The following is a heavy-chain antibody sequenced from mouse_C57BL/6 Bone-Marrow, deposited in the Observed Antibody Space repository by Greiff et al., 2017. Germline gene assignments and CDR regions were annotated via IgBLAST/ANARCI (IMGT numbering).Heavy chain of an antibody. Sequence: QVHVKQPGTELVKPGASVKLSCKASGYTFTSYWMHWVKQRPGQGLEWIGNINPSNGGTNYNEKFKSKATLTVDKSSSTAYMQLSSLTSEDAAVYYCARGFTTVVATGFDYWGQGTTLTVSS. CDR1: GYTFTSYW. V-gene: IGHV1-53*01. J-gene: IGHJ2*01. CDR3: ARGFTTVVATGFDY. CDR2: INPSNGGT. D-gene: IGHD1-1*01.